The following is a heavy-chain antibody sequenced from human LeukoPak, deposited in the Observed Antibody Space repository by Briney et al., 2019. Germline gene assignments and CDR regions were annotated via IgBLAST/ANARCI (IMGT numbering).Heavy chain of an antibody. CDR2: IKQDGSEK. J-gene: IGHJ4*02. D-gene: IGHD6-19*01. Sequence: GGSLRLSCAASGFTFSSYWMSWVRQAPGKGLEWVANIKQDGSEKYYVDSVKGRFTISRDNSKNTLFLQMGSLRAEDMAVYFCARVSVSVWYDYWGQGTLVTVSS. CDR3: ARVSVSVWYDY. CDR1: GFTFSSYW. V-gene: IGHV3-7*01.